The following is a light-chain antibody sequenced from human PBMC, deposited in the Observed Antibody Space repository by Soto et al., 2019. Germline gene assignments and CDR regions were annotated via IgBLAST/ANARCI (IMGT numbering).Light chain of an antibody. V-gene: IGLV2-14*03. CDR3: SSYTSSSTRVL. Sequence: QSVLTQPASVSGSPGQSITISCSGTSSDVGGYNYVSWYQQHPGKAPKLMIYEVNNRPSGVSDRFSGSKSGNTASLTISGLQPEDEADYYCSSYTSSSTRVLFGGGTQLTVL. CDR1: SSDVGGYNY. CDR2: EVN. J-gene: IGLJ2*01.